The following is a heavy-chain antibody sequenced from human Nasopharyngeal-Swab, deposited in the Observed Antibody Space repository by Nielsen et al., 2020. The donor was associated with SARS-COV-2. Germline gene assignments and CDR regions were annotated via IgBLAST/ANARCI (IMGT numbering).Heavy chain of an antibody. CDR2: INAGNGNT. CDR3: ARGGLLYYYDSSGYFFLDY. Sequence: ASVKVSCKASGYTLTSYAMHWVRQAPGQRLEWMGWINAGNGNTKYSQKFQGRVTITRDTSASTAYMELSSLRSEDTAVYYCARGGLLYYYDSSGYFFLDYWGQGTLGTVSS. J-gene: IGHJ4*02. D-gene: IGHD3-22*01. CDR1: GYTLTSYA. V-gene: IGHV1-3*01.